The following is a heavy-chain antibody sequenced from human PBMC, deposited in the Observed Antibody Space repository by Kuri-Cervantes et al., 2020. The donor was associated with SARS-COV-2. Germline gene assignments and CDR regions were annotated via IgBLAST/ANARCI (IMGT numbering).Heavy chain of an antibody. CDR2: ISAYNGST. D-gene: IGHD3-10*01. CDR1: GYTFTSYG. Sequence: ASVKVSCKASGYTFTSYGISWVRQAPGQGLEWMGWISAYNGSTNYAQKLQGRVTMTTDTSTSTAYMELRSLRSDDTAVYYCARDSGSRLLWFGELWLDYWGQGALVTVSS. V-gene: IGHV1-18*01. CDR3: ARDSGSRLLWFGELWLDY. J-gene: IGHJ4*02.